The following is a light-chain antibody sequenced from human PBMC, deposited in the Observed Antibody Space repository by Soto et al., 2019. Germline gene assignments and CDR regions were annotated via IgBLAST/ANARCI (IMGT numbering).Light chain of an antibody. Sequence: DIVLTQSPGTLSLSPGERATLSCRASQSVSSSYLAWYQQKPGQGPRLLIYGASSRATGTPDRFSGSGSGTDFTLTISRLEPEDFAVYYCQQYGSSPRAFGQGTKVDIK. CDR1: QSVSSSY. CDR2: GAS. CDR3: QQYGSSPRA. V-gene: IGKV3-20*01. J-gene: IGKJ1*01.